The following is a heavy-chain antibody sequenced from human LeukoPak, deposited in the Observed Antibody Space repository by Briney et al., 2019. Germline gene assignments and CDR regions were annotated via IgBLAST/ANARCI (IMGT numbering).Heavy chain of an antibody. D-gene: IGHD1-20*01. J-gene: IGHJ4*02. Sequence: NPSETLSLTCAVYGGSFSGYYWSWIRQPPGKGLEWIGEINHSGSTNYNPSLKSRVTISVDTSKNQFSLKLSSVTAADTAVYYCASTNWSFDYWGQGTLVTVSS. CDR2: INHSGST. V-gene: IGHV4-34*01. CDR3: ASTNWSFDY. CDR1: GGSFSGYY.